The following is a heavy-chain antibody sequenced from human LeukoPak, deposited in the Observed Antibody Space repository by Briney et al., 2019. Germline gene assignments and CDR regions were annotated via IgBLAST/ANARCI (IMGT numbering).Heavy chain of an antibody. CDR1: GFTFSSYA. Sequence: PGGSLRLSCAASGFTFSSYAMNWVRQAPGKGLEWVSAISGSGGSTYYADSVKGRFTISRDNSKNTLYLQMNSLRAEDTAVYYCAKLRSHNYYDSSGSWGQGTQVTVSS. CDR3: AKLRSHNYYDSSGS. CDR2: ISGSGGST. J-gene: IGHJ4*02. D-gene: IGHD3-22*01. V-gene: IGHV3-23*01.